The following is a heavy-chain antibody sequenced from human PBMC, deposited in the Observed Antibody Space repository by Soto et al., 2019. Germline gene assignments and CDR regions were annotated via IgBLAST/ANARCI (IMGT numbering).Heavy chain of an antibody. Sequence: QVQLVQSGAEMKKPGSSVKLSCRTSGGTFSSYAVSWVRQAPGQGLEWMGGIIPIFGSTHYALKFQGGVTITADESTSTAYLELSSLRPEDTALYYCARGGSRYSSGWPPFEYWGQGSLVTASS. V-gene: IGHV1-69*12. J-gene: IGHJ4*02. CDR2: IIPIFGST. CDR3: ARGGSRYSSGWPPFEY. CDR1: GGTFSSYA. D-gene: IGHD6-19*01.